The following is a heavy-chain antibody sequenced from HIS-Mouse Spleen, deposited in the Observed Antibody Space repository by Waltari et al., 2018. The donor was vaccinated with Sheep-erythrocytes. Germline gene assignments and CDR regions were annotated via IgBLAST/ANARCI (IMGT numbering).Heavy chain of an antibody. D-gene: IGHD6-6*01. CDR2: ISSSSSYI. Sequence: EVQLVESGGGLVKPGGSLRLSCAASGFTFSSYRLNWVRQAPGKGLEWVSSISSSSSYIYYADSVKGRFTISRDNAKNSLYLQMNSLRAEDTAVYYCARDSTSDAFDIWGQGTMVTVSS. V-gene: IGHV3-21*01. J-gene: IGHJ3*02. CDR1: GFTFSSYR. CDR3: ARDSTSDAFDI.